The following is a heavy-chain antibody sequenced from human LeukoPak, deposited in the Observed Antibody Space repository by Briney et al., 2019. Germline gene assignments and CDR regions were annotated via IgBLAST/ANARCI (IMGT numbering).Heavy chain of an antibody. CDR3: THIPYGDPPFFDY. V-gene: IGHV2-5*01. J-gene: IGHJ4*02. CDR2: IFWNDDK. Sequence: SCPTLVKPTQTLTLTCTFSGFSLNTDGVGVGWIRQPPGKSLEGLALIFWNDDKRYTPSLRSRLTITNDTSKTQVVTTMTNMAPVDPATYSCTHIPYGDPPFFDYWGQGTLVTVSS. CDR1: GFSLNTDGVG. D-gene: IGHD4-17*01.